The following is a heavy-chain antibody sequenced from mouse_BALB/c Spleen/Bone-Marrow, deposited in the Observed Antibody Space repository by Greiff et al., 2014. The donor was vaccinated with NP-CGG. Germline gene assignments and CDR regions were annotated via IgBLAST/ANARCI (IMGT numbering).Heavy chain of an antibody. D-gene: IGHD1-1*01. CDR2: IYPGNVNT. Sequence: VQLQQSGPELVKPGASVRISCKASNYTFTTYYIYWVEQRPGQGLEWIGRIYPGNVNTKYNGKFKAKATLTADKSSSTAYMQLSSLTSEDSAVYFCARSRYGSYYGYWGQGTPLTVSS. CDR1: NYTFTTYY. J-gene: IGHJ2*01. V-gene: IGHV1S56*01. CDR3: ARSRYGSYYGY.